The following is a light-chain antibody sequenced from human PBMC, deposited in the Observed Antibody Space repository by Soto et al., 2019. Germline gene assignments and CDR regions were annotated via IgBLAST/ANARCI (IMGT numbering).Light chain of an antibody. CDR3: QQYGSSPQT. V-gene: IGKV3-20*01. CDR1: QTVSSNY. CDR2: GVS. J-gene: IGKJ2*01. Sequence: EIVLTQFPDTLSLSPGERATLSCRASQTVSSNYLAWYQQRPGQAPRLLIYGVSNRATGIPARFSGSGSGTDFTLTISRLEPEDLAVYYCQQYGSSPQTFGQGTKVEIK.